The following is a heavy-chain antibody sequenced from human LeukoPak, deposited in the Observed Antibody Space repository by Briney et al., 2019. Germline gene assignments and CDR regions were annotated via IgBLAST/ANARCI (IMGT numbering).Heavy chain of an antibody. CDR2: INYSGST. CDR3: ARARVVAAFLRDAFDI. D-gene: IGHD2-15*01. J-gene: IGHJ3*02. V-gene: IGHV4-59*01. Sequence: SETLSLTCTVSGGSISSYYWSWIRQPPGKGLEWIGYINYSGSTNYNPSLKSRVTISVDTAKNQCSLKLSSVTAADTAVYYCARARVVAAFLRDAFDIWGQGTMVTVSS. CDR1: GGSISSYY.